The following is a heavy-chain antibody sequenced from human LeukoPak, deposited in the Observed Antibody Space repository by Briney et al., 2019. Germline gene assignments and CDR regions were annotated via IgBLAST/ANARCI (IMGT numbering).Heavy chain of an antibody. J-gene: IGHJ5*02. D-gene: IGHD3-22*01. V-gene: IGHV4-30-2*01. CDR2: IYHSGST. Sequence: SETLSLTCAVSGGSFSSGGYSWSWIRQPPGKGLEWIGYIYHSGSTYYNPSLKSRVTISVDRSKNQFSLKLSSVTAADTAVYYCAREVVVRSRNWFDPWGQGTLVTVSS. CDR3: AREVVVRSRNWFDP. CDR1: GGSFSSGGYS.